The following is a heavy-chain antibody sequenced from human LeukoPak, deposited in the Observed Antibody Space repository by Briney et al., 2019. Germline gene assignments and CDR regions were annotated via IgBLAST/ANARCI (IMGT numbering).Heavy chain of an antibody. CDR3: ASSYYDFWSGYHDAFDI. V-gene: IGHV3-7*01. Sequence: QTGGSLRLSCAASGFTFSSYWMSWVRQAPGKGLEWVANIKQDGSEKYYVDSVKGRFTISRDNAKNSLYLQMNSLRAEDTAVYYCASSYYDFWSGYHDAFDIWGQGTMVTVSS. J-gene: IGHJ3*02. D-gene: IGHD3-3*01. CDR2: IKQDGSEK. CDR1: GFTFSSYW.